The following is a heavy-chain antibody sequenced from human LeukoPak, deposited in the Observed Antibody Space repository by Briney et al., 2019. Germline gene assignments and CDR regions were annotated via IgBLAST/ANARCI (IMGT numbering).Heavy chain of an antibody. J-gene: IGHJ4*02. CDR3: ARDLLRDDSSGYYLPY. CDR2: IYYSGST. D-gene: IGHD3-22*01. Sequence: PSETLSLTCTVSGGSISSGGYYWSWIRQHPGKGLEWIGYIYYSGSTYYNPSLKSRVTISVDTSKNQFSLKLSSVTAADTAVYYCARDLLRDDSSGYYLPYWGQGTLVTVSS. CDR1: GGSISSGGYY. V-gene: IGHV4-31*03.